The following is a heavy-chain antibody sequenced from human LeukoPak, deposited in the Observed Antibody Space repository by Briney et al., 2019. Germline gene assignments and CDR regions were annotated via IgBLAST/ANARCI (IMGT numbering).Heavy chain of an antibody. J-gene: IGHJ6*03. D-gene: IGHD5-12*01. CDR1: GFTFSSYS. CDR3: ARERGYDRPYYMDV. Sequence: GGTLRLSCAASGFTFSSYSMNWVRQAPGKGLEWVSYISSSGSTIYYADSVKSRFTISRDNAKNSLYLQMNSLRAEDTAVYYCARERGYDRPYYMDVWGKGTTVTVSS. V-gene: IGHV3-48*04. CDR2: ISSSGSTI.